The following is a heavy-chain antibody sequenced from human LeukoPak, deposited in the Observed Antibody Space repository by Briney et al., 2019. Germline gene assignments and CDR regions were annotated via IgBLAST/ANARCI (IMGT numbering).Heavy chain of an antibody. CDR2: IKQDGSEK. V-gene: IGHV3-7*01. CDR1: GFTFSSYW. CDR3: ARDDIVVIPAAKYNWFDP. D-gene: IGHD2-2*01. J-gene: IGHJ5*02. Sequence: PGGSLRLSCAASGFTFSSYWMSWVRQAPGKGLEWVANIKQDGSEKYYVDSVKGRFTISRDNAKNSLYLQMNSLRAEDTAVYYCARDDIVVIPAAKYNWFDPWGQGTLVTVSS.